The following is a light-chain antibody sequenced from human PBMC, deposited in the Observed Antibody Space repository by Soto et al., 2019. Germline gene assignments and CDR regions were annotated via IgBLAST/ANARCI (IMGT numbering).Light chain of an antibody. Sequence: DLQMTQSPSSLSASVGDRVTITCRASQSISSYLNWYQQTPGTAPTLLIYAASSLQSGVPSRFSGSGSGTDFTLTISSLQPEDFATYYCQQSYSTPLTFGGGTKVEIK. CDR3: QQSYSTPLT. CDR1: QSISSY. V-gene: IGKV1-39*01. CDR2: AAS. J-gene: IGKJ4*01.